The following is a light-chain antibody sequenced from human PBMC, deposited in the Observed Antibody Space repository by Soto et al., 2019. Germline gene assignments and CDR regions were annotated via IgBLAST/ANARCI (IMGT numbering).Light chain of an antibody. J-gene: IGKJ1*01. V-gene: IGKV4-1*01. CDR3: QQYNSYWT. Sequence: IVITHSPDSLSWSLRAMSTINCRSIQRVLHTSTNKNYFAWYQQKPGQPPRLLISWASSRESGVPSRFSGSGSGTDFTLTISSLQPDDFAIYYCQQYNSYWTFGQGTKVDIK. CDR2: WAS. CDR1: QRVLHTSTNKNY.